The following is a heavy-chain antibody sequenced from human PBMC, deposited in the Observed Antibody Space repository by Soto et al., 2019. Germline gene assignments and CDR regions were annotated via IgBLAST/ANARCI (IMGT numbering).Heavy chain of an antibody. CDR2: ISDNGGST. V-gene: IGHV3-23*01. Sequence: GGSLRLSCVASGFTFSNYVMSWVRQAPGKGLEWVSSISDNGGSTYYADSVKGRFTISRDSSTNTLYLQMNSLRAEDTAVYYCAKGAHYDFWSGYTAFDYWRQGTPVTVSS. D-gene: IGHD3-3*01. J-gene: IGHJ4*02. CDR1: GFTFSNYV. CDR3: AKGAHYDFWSGYTAFDY.